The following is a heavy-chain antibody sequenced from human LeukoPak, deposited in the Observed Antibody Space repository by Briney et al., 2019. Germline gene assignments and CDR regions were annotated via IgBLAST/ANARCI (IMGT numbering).Heavy chain of an antibody. Sequence: GGSLRLSCAASGFTVSSYAMTWVRQAPGKGLEWVSAIGYSAGDTYYADSVKGRFTISRDNSMNILYLQMSSLRADDTALYYCAKDDGGRHHGVDHWGQGTLVTVSS. V-gene: IGHV3-23*01. D-gene: IGHD4-23*01. CDR2: IGYSAGDT. J-gene: IGHJ4*02. CDR1: GFTVSSYA. CDR3: AKDDGGRHHGVDH.